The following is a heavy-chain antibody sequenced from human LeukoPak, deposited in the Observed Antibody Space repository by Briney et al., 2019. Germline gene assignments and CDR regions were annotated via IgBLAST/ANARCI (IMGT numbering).Heavy chain of an antibody. D-gene: IGHD3-22*01. J-gene: IGHJ4*02. CDR3: ARSISSGYAIFDY. Sequence: SETLSLTCTVSGGSISSYYWSWIRQPAGKGLEWIGYIYYSGSTNYNPSLKSRVTISVDTSRNQFSLKLSSVTAADTAVYYCARSISSGYAIFDYWGQGTLVTVSS. V-gene: IGHV4-59*01. CDR2: IYYSGST. CDR1: GGSISSYY.